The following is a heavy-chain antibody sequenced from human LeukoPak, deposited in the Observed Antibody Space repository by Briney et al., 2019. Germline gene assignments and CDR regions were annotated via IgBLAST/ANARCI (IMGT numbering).Heavy chain of an antibody. J-gene: IGHJ4*02. CDR2: FDPEDGET. CDR1: GYTLTELS. D-gene: IGHD3-10*02. Sequence: ASVKVSCKVSGYTLTELSMHWVRQAPGKGREWMGGFDPEDGETIYAQKFQGRVTMTEDTSTDTAYMELSSLRSEDTAVYHCATVSMNGEAHYFDYWGQGTLVTVSS. V-gene: IGHV1-24*01. CDR3: ATVSMNGEAHYFDY.